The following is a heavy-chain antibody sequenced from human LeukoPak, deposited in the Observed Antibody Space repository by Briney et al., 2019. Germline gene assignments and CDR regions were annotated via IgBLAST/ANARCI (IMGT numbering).Heavy chain of an antibody. V-gene: IGHV4-61*01. CDR1: GGSVSSGSYY. Sequence: PSETLSLTCTVSGGSVSSGSYYWSWIRQPPGKGLEWIGYIYYSGSTNYNPSLKSRVTISVDTSKNQFSLKLSSVTAADTAVYYCARDLGYSYGYDAFDIWGQGTMVTVSS. CDR2: IYYSGST. CDR3: ARDLGYSYGYDAFDI. D-gene: IGHD5-18*01. J-gene: IGHJ3*02.